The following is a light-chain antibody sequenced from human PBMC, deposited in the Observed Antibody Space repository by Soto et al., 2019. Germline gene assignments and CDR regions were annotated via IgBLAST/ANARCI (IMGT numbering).Light chain of an antibody. CDR2: DVN. CDR1: SSDFGGYHY. Sequence: QSALTQPRSLSGSPGQAVTLSCTGTSSDFGGYHYVSWYQHHPGKAPQIIIFDVNKRPSGVPDRFSGSKSGNTASLTISGLQTEDEADYYCCSYAGSYTLVFGGGTKLTVL. J-gene: IGLJ2*01. CDR3: CSYAGSYTLV. V-gene: IGLV2-11*01.